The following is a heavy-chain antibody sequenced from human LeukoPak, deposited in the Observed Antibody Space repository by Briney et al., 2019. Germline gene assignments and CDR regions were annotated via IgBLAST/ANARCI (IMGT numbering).Heavy chain of an antibody. CDR1: GFTFNNYA. Sequence: GGSLRLSCAASGFTFNNYAMSWVRQAPGKGLEWVSTISSSDGNTYYADSVKGRFTISRDNSKTSLFLQMNGLRAEDTAVYYCAKGTYLGELSAADYWGQGTLVTVSS. D-gene: IGHD3-16*02. V-gene: IGHV3-23*01. J-gene: IGHJ4*02. CDR3: AKGTYLGELSAADY. CDR2: ISSSDGNT.